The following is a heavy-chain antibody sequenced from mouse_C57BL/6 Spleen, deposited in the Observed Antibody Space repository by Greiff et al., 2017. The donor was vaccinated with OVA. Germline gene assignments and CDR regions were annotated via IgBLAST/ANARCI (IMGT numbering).Heavy chain of an antibody. V-gene: IGHV1-82*01. CDR2: IYPGDGDT. Sequence: QVQLQQSGPELVKPGPSVKISCKASGYAFSSSWMNWVKQRPGKGLEWIGRIYPGDGDTNYNGKFKGKATLTADKSSSTAYMQLSSLTSEDSAVYFCAREEGRDFDYWGQGTTLTVSS. J-gene: IGHJ2*01. CDR3: AREEGRDFDY. D-gene: IGHD3-3*01. CDR1: GYAFSSSW.